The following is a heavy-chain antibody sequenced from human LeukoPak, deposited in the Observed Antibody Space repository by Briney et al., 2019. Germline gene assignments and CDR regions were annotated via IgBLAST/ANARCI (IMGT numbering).Heavy chain of an antibody. CDR2: ISSSSSTI. V-gene: IGHV3-48*01. D-gene: IGHD4-17*01. Sequence: PGGSLRLSCAASGFTFSSYSMNWVRQAPGKGLEWVSYISSSSSTIYYADSVKGRFTISRDNAKNSLYLQMNSLRAEDTAVYYCARASYGDYGYYYYYMDVWGKGTTVTVSS. CDR1: GFTFSSYS. J-gene: IGHJ6*03. CDR3: ARASYGDYGYYYYYMDV.